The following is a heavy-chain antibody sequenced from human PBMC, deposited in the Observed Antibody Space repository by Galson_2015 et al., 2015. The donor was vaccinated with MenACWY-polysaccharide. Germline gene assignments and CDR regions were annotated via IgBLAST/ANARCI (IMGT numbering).Heavy chain of an antibody. CDR2: ITDGAYST. D-gene: IGHD2/OR15-2a*01. CDR3: AKNSTRSYTFDYYGMDA. CDR1: GFTFSSYA. Sequence: SLRLSCAASGFTFSSYAMTWVRQAPGKRLEWVSSITDGAYSTYYADSVKGRVTLSRDTSKNTLYLQMNSLRAEDTAVYYCAKNSTRSYTFDYYGMDAWGQGTTVTVSS. V-gene: IGHV3-23*01. J-gene: IGHJ6*02.